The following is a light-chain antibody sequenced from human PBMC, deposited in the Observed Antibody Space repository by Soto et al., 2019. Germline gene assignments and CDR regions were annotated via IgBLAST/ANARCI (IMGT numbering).Light chain of an antibody. V-gene: IGKV3-20*01. CDR1: QSVSSSY. CDR2: GAS. CDR3: QQYGRT. Sequence: EIVLTQSPGTLSLYSGERATLSCRASQSVSSSYLAWYQQKPGQAPRLLIYGASSRATGIPDRFSGSGSGTDFTLTISRLEPEDFAVYYCQQYGRTFGPGTKVDI. J-gene: IGKJ3*01.